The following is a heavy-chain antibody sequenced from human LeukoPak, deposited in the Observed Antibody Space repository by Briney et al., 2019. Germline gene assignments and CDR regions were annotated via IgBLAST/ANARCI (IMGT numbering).Heavy chain of an antibody. V-gene: IGHV4-30-4*07. CDR3: ARGKREVRDAFDI. CDR1: GGSISRSGYS. J-gene: IGHJ3*02. D-gene: IGHD1-1*01. Sequence: SETLSLTCAVSGGSISRSGYSWSWIRQPPGKGLEWIGYIYYTGSTYYNPSLKSRLTISLDTSKNQFSLKLSSVTAADTAVYYCARGKREVRDAFDIWGQGTMVTVSS. CDR2: IYYTGST.